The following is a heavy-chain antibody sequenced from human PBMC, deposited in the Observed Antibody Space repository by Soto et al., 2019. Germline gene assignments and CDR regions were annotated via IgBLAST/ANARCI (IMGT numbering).Heavy chain of an antibody. J-gene: IGHJ4*02. Sequence: GGSLRLSCAASGFTFSSYGMHWVRQAPGKGLEWVAVISYDGSNKYYADSVKGRFTISRDNSKNTLYLQMNSLRAEDTAVYYCAKERVRIAAAGLFDYWGQGTLVTVSS. CDR3: AKERVRIAAAGLFDY. V-gene: IGHV3-30*18. CDR2: ISYDGSNK. D-gene: IGHD6-13*01. CDR1: GFTFSSYG.